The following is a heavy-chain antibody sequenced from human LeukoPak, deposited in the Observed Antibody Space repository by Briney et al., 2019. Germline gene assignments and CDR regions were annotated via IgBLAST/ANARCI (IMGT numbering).Heavy chain of an antibody. Sequence: GGSLRLSCAASGFTFSDYYMSWIRQAPGKGLEWVSYISSSGSTIYYADSVKGRFTISRDNAKNSLYLQMNSLRAEDTAVYYCARDYYDILTGDPNDAFDIWGQGTMVTVSS. V-gene: IGHV3-11*01. CDR2: ISSSGSTI. CDR1: GFTFSDYY. CDR3: ARDYYDILTGDPNDAFDI. J-gene: IGHJ3*02. D-gene: IGHD3-9*01.